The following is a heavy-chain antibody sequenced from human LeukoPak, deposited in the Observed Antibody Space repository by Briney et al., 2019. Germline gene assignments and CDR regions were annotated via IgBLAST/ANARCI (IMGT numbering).Heavy chain of an antibody. CDR1: GGTFSSYA. D-gene: IGHD5-12*01. J-gene: IGHJ4*02. CDR3: ARAKSSYSGYDL. Sequence: ASVKVSCKASGGTFSSYAISWVRQAPGQGLEWMGGIIPIFGTANYAQKFQGRVTITADESTSTAYMELSSLRSEDTAVYYCARAKSSYSGYDLWGQGTLVTVSS. CDR2: IIPIFGTA. V-gene: IGHV1-69*13.